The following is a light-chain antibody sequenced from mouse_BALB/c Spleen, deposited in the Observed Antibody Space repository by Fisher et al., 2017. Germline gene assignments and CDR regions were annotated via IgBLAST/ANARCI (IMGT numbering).Light chain of an antibody. CDR2: RAS. V-gene: IGKV3-5*01. CDR3: QQSNSWPLT. CDR1: ESVDNYGISF. J-gene: IGKJ5*01. Sequence: DIVITQSPASLAVSLGQRATISCRASESVDNYGISFMNWFQQKPGQPPKLLIYRASNLESGIPSRFSGSGSGTDFTLSINSVETEDFGMYFCQQSNSWPLTFGAGTKLELK.